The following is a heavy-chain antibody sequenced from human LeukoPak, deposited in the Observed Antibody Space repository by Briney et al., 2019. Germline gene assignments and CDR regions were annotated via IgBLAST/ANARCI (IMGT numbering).Heavy chain of an antibody. D-gene: IGHD3-9*01. Sequence: PGGSLRLSCAASGFSFSSYSLNWVRQAAGKGLEWVSYITGSSSTINYADSVKGRFTISRDNAKNSLYLQMNSLRAEDTALYYCAKARYFDWLSLLDYWGQGTLVTVSS. CDR2: ITGSSSTI. J-gene: IGHJ4*02. V-gene: IGHV3-48*04. CDR1: GFSFSSYS. CDR3: AKARYFDWLSLLDY.